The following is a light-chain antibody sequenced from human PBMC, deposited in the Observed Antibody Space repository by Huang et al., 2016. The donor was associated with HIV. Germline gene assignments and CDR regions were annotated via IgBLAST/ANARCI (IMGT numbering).Light chain of an antibody. V-gene: IGKV4-1*01. Sequence: DIVMTQSPDSLAVSLGERATINCKSSQSVLYSSNNKYYLAWYQQKPGQPPKLLIYWASIRESGVPDRFSGSGSGTDFTLTISSLQAEDVAVYYCQQYYSISFGRGTKVEIK. J-gene: IGKJ1*01. CDR3: QQYYSIS. CDR2: WAS. CDR1: QSVLYSSNNKYY.